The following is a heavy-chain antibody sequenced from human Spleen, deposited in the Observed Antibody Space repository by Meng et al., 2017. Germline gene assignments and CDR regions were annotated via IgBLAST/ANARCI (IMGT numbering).Heavy chain of an antibody. CDR3: AKNIGTFYSGAYYFDS. CDR2: ISYDGNNK. Sequence: GESLKISCAASGFTFNSYAMHWVRQAPGKGLEWVAVISYDGNNKYYADSVKGRFTFSRDNSKTTMYLQMNSLRADDTAVYYCAKNIGTFYSGAYYFDSWGQGTLVTVSS. D-gene: IGHD2/OR15-2a*01. V-gene: IGHV3-30*07. CDR1: GFTFNSYA. J-gene: IGHJ4*02.